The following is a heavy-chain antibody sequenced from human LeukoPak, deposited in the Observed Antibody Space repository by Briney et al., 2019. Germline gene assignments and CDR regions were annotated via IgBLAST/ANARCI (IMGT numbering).Heavy chain of an antibody. J-gene: IGHJ3*02. Sequence: PSETLSLTCTVSGGSISSYYWSWIRQPPGKGLEWIGYIYYSGSTNYNPSLKSRVTISVDTSKNQFSLKLSSVTAADTAVYYCAREYDYSNYGGAFDIWGQGTMVTVSS. D-gene: IGHD4-11*01. CDR3: AREYDYSNYGGAFDI. V-gene: IGHV4-59*01. CDR1: GGSISSYY. CDR2: IYYSGST.